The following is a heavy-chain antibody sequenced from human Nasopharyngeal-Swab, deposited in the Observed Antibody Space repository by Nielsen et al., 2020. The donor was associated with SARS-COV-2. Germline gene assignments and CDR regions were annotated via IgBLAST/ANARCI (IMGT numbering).Heavy chain of an antibody. CDR1: GFTFDDYA. CDR3: TKGRADYSNPSFDN. D-gene: IGHD4-11*01. CDR2: ITWNSGV. V-gene: IGHV3-9*01. J-gene: IGHJ4*02. Sequence: SLKISCAASGFTFDDYAMHWVRLAPGKGLEWVSGITWNSGVAYTDSVKGRFTISRDNARNSLYLQMNSLRTEDTAFYYCTKGRADYSNPSFDNWGQGTLVTVSS.